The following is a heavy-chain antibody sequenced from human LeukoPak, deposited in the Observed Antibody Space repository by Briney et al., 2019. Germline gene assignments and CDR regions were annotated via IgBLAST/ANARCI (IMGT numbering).Heavy chain of an antibody. CDR3: ARDGMVSQGNLLDP. Sequence: SETLSLTCTVSGGSISSDDYYWTWIRQPPGKGLEWIGYIHHSGSTYYNPSLKSRLTLSVDPSKTHFSLTLNSVTAADPAGYYLARDGMVSQGNLLDPWGPGTLVTVSS. CDR2: IHHSGST. J-gene: IGHJ5*02. V-gene: IGHV4-30-4*01. CDR1: GGSISSDDYY. D-gene: IGHD1-26*01.